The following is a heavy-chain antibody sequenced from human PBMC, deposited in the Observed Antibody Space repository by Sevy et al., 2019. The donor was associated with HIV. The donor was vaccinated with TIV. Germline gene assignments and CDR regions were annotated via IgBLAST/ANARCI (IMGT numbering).Heavy chain of an antibody. CDR1: GFTFSSYA. CDR2: ISGSGGST. V-gene: IGHV3-23*01. D-gene: IGHD3-10*01. CDR3: AKSHGAMVRGVIGSGIDY. Sequence: GGSLRLSCAASGFTFSSYAMSCVRQAPGKGLEWVSAISGSGGSTYYADSVKGRFTISRDNSKNTLYLQMNSLRAEDTAVYYCAKSHGAMVRGVIGSGIDYWGQGTLVTVSS. J-gene: IGHJ4*02.